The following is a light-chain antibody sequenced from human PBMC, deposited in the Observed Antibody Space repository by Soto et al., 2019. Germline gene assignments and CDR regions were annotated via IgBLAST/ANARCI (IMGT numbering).Light chain of an antibody. V-gene: IGLV1-51*01. CDR2: NDD. CDR1: SSNIETNP. Sequence: QAVLTQPPSVSAAPGQKVTISFSGGSSNIETNPVSWYRHLPGTVPKLLIHNDDKRPSGIPDRFSGSKSGTSATLGITGLQTGDEADYYCGTWDASLSAGVFGGGTKVTVL. CDR3: GTWDASLSAGV. J-gene: IGLJ2*01.